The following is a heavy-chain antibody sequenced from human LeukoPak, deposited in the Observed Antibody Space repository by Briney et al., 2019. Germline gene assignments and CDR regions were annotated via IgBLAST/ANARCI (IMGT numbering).Heavy chain of an antibody. Sequence: SETLSLTCTVSGGSISSYYWSWIRQPPGKGLEWIGYIYYSGSTNSHPSLKSRVTRSVDTSKNQFSLKLSSVTAADTAVYCCARDRGWYWGQGTLVTVSS. CDR2: IYYSGST. CDR1: GGSISSYY. D-gene: IGHD2-15*01. V-gene: IGHV4-59*01. CDR3: ARDRGWY. J-gene: IGHJ4*02.